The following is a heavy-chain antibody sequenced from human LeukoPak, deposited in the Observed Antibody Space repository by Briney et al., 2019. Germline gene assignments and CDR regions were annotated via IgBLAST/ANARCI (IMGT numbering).Heavy chain of an antibody. CDR2: ISGSGSNT. J-gene: IGHJ4*02. D-gene: IGHD6-19*01. CDR1: GFTFSSYA. Sequence: GGSLRLSCAASGFTFSSYAMSWVRQAPGKGLEWVSVISGSGSNTYYAASVKGRFTISRDNSKNTLDLQVNSLRADDTAVYYCAKISSGWYGGAYYLHYWGQGTLVTVSS. CDR3: AKISSGWYGGAYYLHY. V-gene: IGHV3-23*01.